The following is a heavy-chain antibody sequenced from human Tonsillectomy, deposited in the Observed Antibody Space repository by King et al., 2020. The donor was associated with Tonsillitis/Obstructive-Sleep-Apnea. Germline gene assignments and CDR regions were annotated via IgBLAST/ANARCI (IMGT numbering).Heavy chain of an antibody. CDR2: ISYDGSNK. J-gene: IGHJ4*02. CDR1: GFTFSSYA. Sequence: VQLVESGGGVVQPGRSLRLSCAASGFTFSSYAMHWVRQAPGKGLEWVAVISYDGSNKYYADSVKGRFTISRDNSKNTLYLQMNSLRAEDTAVYYCASPRFWSGYYKKRDIDYWGQGTLVTVSS. D-gene: IGHD3-3*01. V-gene: IGHV3-30*04. CDR3: ASPRFWSGYYKKRDIDY.